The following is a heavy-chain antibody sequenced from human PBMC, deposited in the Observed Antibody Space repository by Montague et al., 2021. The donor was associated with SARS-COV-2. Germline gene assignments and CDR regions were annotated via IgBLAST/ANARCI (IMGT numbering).Heavy chain of an antibody. V-gene: IGHV4-34*04. Sequence: SETLSLTCTVYVGSFSGYYWNWIRQSPGRGLEWFGEINHRGTTNNNPSLKSRATISVDASKDQFSLKLTSVTAADAAVYYCARGGLHLLYGGHYFDYWGQGTLVTVSS. D-gene: IGHD2-2*02. CDR1: VGSFSGYY. J-gene: IGHJ4*02. CDR2: INHRGTT. CDR3: ARGGLHLLYGGHYFDY.